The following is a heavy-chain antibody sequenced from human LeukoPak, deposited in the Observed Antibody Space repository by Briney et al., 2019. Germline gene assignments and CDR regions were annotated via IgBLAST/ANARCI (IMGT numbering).Heavy chain of an antibody. Sequence: SETLSLTCAVSGGSISSGGYSWSWIRQPPGKGLEWIGYIYHSGSTYYNPSLKSRVTISVDTSKNQFSLKLSSVTAADTAVYYCARDSKQQLVEGGGYYYYYGMDVWGQGTTVTVSS. CDR2: IYHSGST. D-gene: IGHD6-13*01. CDR3: ARDSKQQLVEGGGYYYYYGMDV. V-gene: IGHV4-30-2*01. CDR1: GGSISSGGYS. J-gene: IGHJ6*02.